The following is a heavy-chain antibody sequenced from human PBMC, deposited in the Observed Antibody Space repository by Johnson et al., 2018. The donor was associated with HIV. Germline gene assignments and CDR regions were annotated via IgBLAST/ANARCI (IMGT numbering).Heavy chain of an antibody. J-gene: IGHJ3*02. V-gene: IGHV3-64*01. CDR1: GFTFSSYA. CDR3: ARRPITIFGVAFGAFDI. Sequence: VQLVESGGGLVQPGGSLRLSCAASGFTFSSYAMHWVRQAPGKGLEYVSGISSNGGSTYYAKSVKGRFTISRENSKNTLYLQMGSLRAEDTAVYYCARRPITIFGVAFGAFDIWGQGTMVTVSS. CDR2: ISSNGGST. D-gene: IGHD3-3*01.